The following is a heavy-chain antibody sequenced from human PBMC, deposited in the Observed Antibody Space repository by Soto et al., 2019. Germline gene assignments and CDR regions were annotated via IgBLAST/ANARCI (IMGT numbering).Heavy chain of an antibody. J-gene: IGHJ4*02. CDR1: GYTFTSYG. V-gene: IGHV1-18*01. CDR2: ISAYNGNT. D-gene: IGHD5-12*01. CDR3: ARDPPRYSGYALSGYSSGPAFDY. Sequence: ASVKVSCKASGYTFTSYGIIWVRQAPGQGLEWMGWISAYNGNTNHAQKLQGRVTMTTDTSTSTAYMELRSLRSDDTAVYYCARDPPRYSGYALSGYSSGPAFDYWGQGTLVTVSS.